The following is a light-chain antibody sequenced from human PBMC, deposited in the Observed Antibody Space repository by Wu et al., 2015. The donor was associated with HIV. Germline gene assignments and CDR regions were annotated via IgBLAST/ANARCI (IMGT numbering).Light chain of an antibody. CDR3: QQYGSSPYT. J-gene: IGKJ2*01. Sequence: ESVLTQSPGTLSLSPGQSATLSCRASQPVINDYLAWYQQRPGQTPRLLVYGASNRATDIPDRFSGSGSGTDFTLTITRLEPEDFAVYYCQQYGSSPYTFGQGTKLEVK. CDR2: GAS. CDR1: QPVINDY. V-gene: IGKV3-20*01.